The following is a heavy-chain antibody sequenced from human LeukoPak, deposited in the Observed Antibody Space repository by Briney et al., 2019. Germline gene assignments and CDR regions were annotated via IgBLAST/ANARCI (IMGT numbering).Heavy chain of an antibody. V-gene: IGHV3-9*01. Sequence: GGSLRLSCAASGFTFDDYAMHWVRQAPGKGLEWVSGISWNSGSIGYADSVKGRFTISRDNAKNSLYLQMNSLRAEDTALYYCAREGGSGRERKYYFDYWGQGTLATVSS. CDR1: GFTFDDYA. J-gene: IGHJ4*02. CDR3: AREGGSGRERKYYFDY. D-gene: IGHD3-10*01. CDR2: ISWNSGSI.